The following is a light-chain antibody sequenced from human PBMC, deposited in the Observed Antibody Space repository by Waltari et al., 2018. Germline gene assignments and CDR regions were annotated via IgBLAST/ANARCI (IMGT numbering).Light chain of an antibody. CDR1: SSAVGTYIL. Sequence: QSALIQPASVSGSPGQSITMSCTETSSAVGTYILVSWYQQPPGKAPTLMIYEGSKRPSGVSYCFSGSKSGNTASLTISGLQAEDEADYYCSSYAGGGTPRVFGGGTKLTGL. J-gene: IGLJ2*01. V-gene: IGLV2-23*01. CDR3: SSYAGGGTPRV. CDR2: EGS.